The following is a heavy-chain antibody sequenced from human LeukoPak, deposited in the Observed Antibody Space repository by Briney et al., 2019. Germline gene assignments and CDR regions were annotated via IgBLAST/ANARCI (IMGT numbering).Heavy chain of an antibody. V-gene: IGHV4-38-2*01. J-gene: IGHJ3*02. CDR3: ARQGGEGIVVVPAAMYATPAFAFDI. D-gene: IGHD2-2*01. Sequence: SETLSLTCAVSGYSLSSGYYWGWIRQPPGKGLEWIGCIYHSESTYYNPSLKSRVTISVDTSKNQFSLKLSSVTAADTAVYYCARQGGEGIVVVPAAMYATPAFAFDIWGQRTMVTVSS. CDR1: GYSLSSGYY. CDR2: IYHSEST.